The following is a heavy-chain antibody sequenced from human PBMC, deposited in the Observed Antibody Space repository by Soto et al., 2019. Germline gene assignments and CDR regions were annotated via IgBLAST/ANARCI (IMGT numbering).Heavy chain of an antibody. J-gene: IGHJ1*01. CDR2: IWYDGSNK. D-gene: IGHD3-22*01. V-gene: IGHV3-33*01. CDR3: ARDKSMIVPKYFQH. CDR1: GFTFSSYG. Sequence: PGGSLRLSCAASGFTFSSYGMHWVRQAPGKGLEWVAVIWYDGSNKYYADSVKGRFTISRDNSKNTLYLQMNSLRAEDTAVYYCARDKSMIVPKYFQHWGQGTLVTVSS.